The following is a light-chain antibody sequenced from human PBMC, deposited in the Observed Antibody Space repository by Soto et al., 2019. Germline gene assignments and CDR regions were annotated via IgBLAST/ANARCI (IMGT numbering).Light chain of an antibody. J-gene: IGKJ4*01. Sequence: DIQMTQSPSTLSSYVGDSVTITWLPSQSITTWLAWYQQRPGKAPKLLIYDVSSLQSGVPSRFSGSGSGTDFTLTISSLQPEDFATYYCQQSYSTPPLTFGGGTKVDI. CDR3: QQSYSTPPLT. CDR2: DVS. V-gene: IGKV1-39*01. CDR1: QSITTW.